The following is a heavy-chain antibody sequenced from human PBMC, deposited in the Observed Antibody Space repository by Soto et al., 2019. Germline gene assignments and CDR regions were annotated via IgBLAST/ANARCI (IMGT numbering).Heavy chain of an antibody. V-gene: IGHV4-59*08. CDR1: GGSISSYY. J-gene: IGHJ3*02. CDR2: IYYSGST. Sequence: QVQLQESGPGLVKPSETLSLTCTVSGGSISSYYWSWIRQPPGKGLEWIGYIYYSGSTNYNPSLESRVTIAVDTSKNQFSLKLSSVTAADTAVYYCARRPETGGAFDIWGQGTMVTVSS. CDR3: ARRPETGGAFDI. D-gene: IGHD6-25*01.